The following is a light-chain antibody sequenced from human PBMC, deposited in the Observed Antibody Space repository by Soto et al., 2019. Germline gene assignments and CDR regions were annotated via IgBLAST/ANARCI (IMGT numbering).Light chain of an antibody. CDR1: QSISSY. CDR2: GAS. CDR3: QQSYSNAV. J-gene: IGKJ1*01. Sequence: DIQMTQSPSSLSASVGDRVTITCRASQSISSYLNWYQQKPGKAPKLLIYGASSLQSGVPSRFSGSGSGTDFTLTISSLQPEDFATYYCQQSYSNAVFGQGTKGDIK. V-gene: IGKV1-39*01.